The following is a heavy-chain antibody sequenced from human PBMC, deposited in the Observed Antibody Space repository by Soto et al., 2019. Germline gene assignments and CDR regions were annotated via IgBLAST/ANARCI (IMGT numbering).Heavy chain of an antibody. V-gene: IGHV3-23*01. J-gene: IGHJ4*02. D-gene: IGHD3-10*01. CDR3: AKNYYFDL. Sequence: GGPRLSCAASGFTFSSYAMSWVRQAPGKGLEWVSSINTDGATYYADSAKGRFTISRDNSRDTLYLQMDSLRAEDTAIYYCAKNYYFDLWGQGALVTVSS. CDR1: GFTFSSYA. CDR2: INTDGAT.